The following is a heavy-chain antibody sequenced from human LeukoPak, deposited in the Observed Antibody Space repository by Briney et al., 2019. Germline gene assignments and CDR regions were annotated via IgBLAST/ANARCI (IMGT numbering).Heavy chain of an antibody. J-gene: IGHJ4*02. CDR3: ARASDSSGYGYSHY. Sequence: SETLSLTCTVSGGSISSYYWSWIRQPPGKGLEWIGYIYYSGSTNYNPSLKSRVTISVDTSKNQFSLKLSSVTAADTAVYYCARASDSSGYGYSHYWGQGTLVTVSS. D-gene: IGHD3-22*01. CDR1: GGSISSYY. V-gene: IGHV4-59*01. CDR2: IYYSGST.